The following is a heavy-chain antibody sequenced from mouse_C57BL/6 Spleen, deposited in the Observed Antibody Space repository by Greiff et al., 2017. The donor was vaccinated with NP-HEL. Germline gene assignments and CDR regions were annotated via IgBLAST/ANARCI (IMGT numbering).Heavy chain of an antibody. CDR2: IDPSDSET. J-gene: IGHJ2*01. CDR1: GYTFTSYW. V-gene: IGHV1-52*01. CDR3: ARVGYDYDEAFDY. Sequence: QVQLQQPGAELVRPGSSVKLSCKASGYTFTSYWMHWVKQRPIQGLEWIGNIDPSDSETHYNQKFKDKATLTVDKSSSTAYMQLSSLTSEDSAVYYCARVGYDYDEAFDYWGQGTTLTVSS. D-gene: IGHD2-4*01.